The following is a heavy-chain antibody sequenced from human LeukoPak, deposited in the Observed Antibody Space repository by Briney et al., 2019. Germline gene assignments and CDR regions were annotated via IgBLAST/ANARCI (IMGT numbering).Heavy chain of an antibody. J-gene: IGHJ4*02. V-gene: IGHV4-39*01. CDR2: FYYGGST. CDR3: ARSVAYTSGWYIDY. D-gene: IGHD6-19*01. Sequence: PSETLSLTCTVSGGSLSRSGYYWGWIRQPPGKGLEWIGNFYYGGSTSYNPSLKSRVTISVDTSKTQFSLNLNSVTAADTAVYFCARSVAYTSGWYIDYWGQGTLVTVSS. CDR1: GGSLSRSGYY.